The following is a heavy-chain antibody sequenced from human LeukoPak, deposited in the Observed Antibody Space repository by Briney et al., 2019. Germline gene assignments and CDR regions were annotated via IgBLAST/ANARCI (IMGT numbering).Heavy chain of an antibody. D-gene: IGHD3-22*01. CDR2: IWDDGSNK. Sequence: GGSLRLSCAASSFILNSYGKHWVRQAPGKGLEWVAVIWDDGSNKYYADSVKGRFTISRDNSKNTVHLQMNSLRAEDTAVYYCAKDIRSGYNDYWGQGTLVTVSS. V-gene: IGHV3-33*06. CDR3: AKDIRSGYNDY. J-gene: IGHJ4*02. CDR1: SFILNSYG.